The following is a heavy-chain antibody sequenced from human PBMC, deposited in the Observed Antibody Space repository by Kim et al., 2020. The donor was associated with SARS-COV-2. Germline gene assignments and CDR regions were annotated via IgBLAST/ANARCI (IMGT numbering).Heavy chain of an antibody. V-gene: IGHV4-39*07. J-gene: IGHJ5*02. CDR2: IYYSGST. D-gene: IGHD3-10*01. Sequence: SETLSLTCTVSGGSISSSSYYWGWIRQPPGKGLEWIGSIYYSGSTYYNPSLKSRVTISVDTSKNQFSLKLSSVTAADTAVYYCARAQQLWFGLRTNGWFDPWGQGTLVTVSS. CDR1: GGSISSSSYY. CDR3: ARAQQLWFGLRTNGWFDP.